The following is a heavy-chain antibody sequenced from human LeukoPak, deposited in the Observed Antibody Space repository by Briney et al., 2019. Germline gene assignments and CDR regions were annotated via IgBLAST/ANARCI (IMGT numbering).Heavy chain of an antibody. CDR3: ASDSRWGGYFDY. D-gene: IGHD6-13*01. J-gene: IGHJ4*02. CDR2: ISSSGSTI. Sequence: GGSLRLSCAASGFTFSDYYMSWIRQAPGKGREGVSYISSSGSTIYYADSVKGRFTISRDNAKNSLYLQMNSLRAEDTAVYYCASDSRWGGYFDYWGQGTLVTVSS. V-gene: IGHV3-11*01. CDR1: GFTFSDYY.